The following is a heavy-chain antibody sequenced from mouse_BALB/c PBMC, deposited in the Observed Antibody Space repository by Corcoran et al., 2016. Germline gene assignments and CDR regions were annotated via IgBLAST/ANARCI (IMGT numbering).Heavy chain of an antibody. Sequence: QIQLVQSGPELKKPGETVKISCKASGYTFTNYGMNWVKQAPGKGLKWMGWINTYTGEPTYADDFKGRFAFSLETSASTAYLQINNLKNEDTATYICARSSVTTAYDYWGRGTTLTFSS. V-gene: IGHV9-3-1*01. J-gene: IGHJ2*01. CDR1: GYTFTNYG. CDR2: INTYTGEP. CDR3: ARSSVTTAYDY. D-gene: IGHD1-2*01.